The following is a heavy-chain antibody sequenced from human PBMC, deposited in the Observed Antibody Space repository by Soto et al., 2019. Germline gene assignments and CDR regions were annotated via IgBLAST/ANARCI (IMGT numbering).Heavy chain of an antibody. Sequence: QVPLVQSGAEVKKSGASVKVSCKTSGYTFSDDFIQWLRQAPGQGLEWVAWINPKTAATNYAKKFQDRVTLTSDTSFSTAYLELTRLRPDDTAIYYCARIKWGLDYYSGMDVWGQGTAVTVSS. CDR2: INPKTAAT. V-gene: IGHV1-2*02. D-gene: IGHD1-26*01. CDR1: GYTFSDDF. CDR3: ARIKWGLDYYSGMDV. J-gene: IGHJ6*02.